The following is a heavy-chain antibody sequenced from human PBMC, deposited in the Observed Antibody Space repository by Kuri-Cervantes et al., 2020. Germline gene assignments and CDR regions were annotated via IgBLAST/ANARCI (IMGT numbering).Heavy chain of an antibody. D-gene: IGHD4-17*01. CDR1: GFTFSSYA. V-gene: IGHV3-30-3*01. CDR2: ISYDGSNK. Sequence: GESLKISCAASGFTFSSYAMHWVCQAPGKGLEWVAVISYDGSNKYYADSVKGRFTISRDNAKNSLYLQMNSLRAEDTAIYYCARDLRGLHDYDDFGYYYGLDVWGQGTTVTVSS. CDR3: ARDLRGLHDYDDFGYYYGLDV. J-gene: IGHJ6*02.